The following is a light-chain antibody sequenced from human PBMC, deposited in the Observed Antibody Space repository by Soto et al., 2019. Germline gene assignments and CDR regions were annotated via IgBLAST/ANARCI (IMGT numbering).Light chain of an antibody. CDR2: EGS. Sequence: QSALTQPASVSGAPGQSIAISCTGTSSDVGTYNYVSWYLHHPGKAPKLIIYEGSNRPSGVSDRFSGSKSGSTASLTISGLQAEDEADYYCGSYTRDTALVFGPGTKLTVL. CDR1: SSDVGTYNY. CDR3: GSYTRDTALV. J-gene: IGLJ1*01. V-gene: IGLV2-14*01.